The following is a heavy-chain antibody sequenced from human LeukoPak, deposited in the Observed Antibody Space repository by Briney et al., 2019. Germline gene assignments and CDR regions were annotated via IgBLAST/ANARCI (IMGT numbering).Heavy chain of an antibody. CDR3: AKDSSGYCSSTSCPGLLDY. V-gene: IGHV3-30*04. Sequence: GRSLRLSCAASGFTFSSYAMHWVRQAPGKGLEWVTIISYDGSKKYYADYVKGRFTISRDNSKNTLYLQMNSLRAEDTAVYYCAKDSSGYCSSTSCPGLLDYWGQGTLVTVSS. CDR1: GFTFSSYA. J-gene: IGHJ4*02. D-gene: IGHD2-2*01. CDR2: ISYDGSKK.